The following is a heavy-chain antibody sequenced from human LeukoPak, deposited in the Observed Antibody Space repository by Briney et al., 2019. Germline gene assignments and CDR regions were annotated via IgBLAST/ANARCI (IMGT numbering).Heavy chain of an antibody. CDR2: ISHSGTT. Sequence: SETLSLTCGVSGGSIDITNYWSWVRQAPGKGLEWIGEISHSGTTNYNPSLRSRVTMFLDRANNQFSLSLTPVTAADSAVYYCTRENRPFCPFAYWGQGVLVTVSS. J-gene: IGHJ4*02. CDR3: TRENRPFCPFAY. CDR1: GGSIDITNY. D-gene: IGHD2/OR15-2a*01. V-gene: IGHV4-4*02.